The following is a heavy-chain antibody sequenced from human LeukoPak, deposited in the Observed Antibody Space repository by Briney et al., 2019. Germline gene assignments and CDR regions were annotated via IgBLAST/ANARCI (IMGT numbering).Heavy chain of an antibody. CDR1: GFTVSSNY. J-gene: IGHJ5*02. Sequence: GGSLRLSCAASGFTVSSNYMSWVRQAPGKGLEWVSVIYSGGSTYYADSVKGRFTTSRDNSKNTLYLQMNSLRAEDTAVYYCARGQQQLVNWFDPWGQGTLVTVSS. CDR3: ARGQQQLVNWFDP. CDR2: IYSGGST. V-gene: IGHV3-66*01. D-gene: IGHD6-13*01.